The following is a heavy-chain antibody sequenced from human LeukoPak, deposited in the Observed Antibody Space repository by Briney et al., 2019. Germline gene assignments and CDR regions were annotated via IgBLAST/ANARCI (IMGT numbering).Heavy chain of an antibody. CDR1: GGTFSSYA. CDR2: IIPIFGTG. CDR3: ARAGIAARPKVRGARTYYMDV. J-gene: IGHJ6*03. V-gene: IGHV1-69*05. Sequence: SVKVSCKASGGTFSSYAISWVRQAPGQGLEWIGGIIPIFGTGNYAQKFHGRVTITTDESTSTVYMELSSLTSEDTAVYYCARAGIAARPKVRGARTYYMDVWGKGTTVTVSS. D-gene: IGHD6-6*01.